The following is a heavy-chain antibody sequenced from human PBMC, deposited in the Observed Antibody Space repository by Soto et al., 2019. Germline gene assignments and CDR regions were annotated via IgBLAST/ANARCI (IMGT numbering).Heavy chain of an antibody. J-gene: IGHJ5*01. Sequence: GGSLRLSCAASGFTFSRHAIHWVRLTPGRGLEWVLAISRDGSYIYYTDSVKGRFTVSRDNSKNTVFVQMNRLIPDDTALYFCARTRNGGVADSFDSWGQGTRVPVSS. V-gene: IGHV3-30*04. CDR1: GFTFSRHA. CDR2: ISRDGSYI. D-gene: IGHD3-3*01. CDR3: ARTRNGGVADSFDS.